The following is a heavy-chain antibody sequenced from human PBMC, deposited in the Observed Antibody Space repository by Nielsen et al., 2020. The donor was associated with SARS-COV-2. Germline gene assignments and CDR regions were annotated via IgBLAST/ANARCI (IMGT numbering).Heavy chain of an antibody. CDR3: ARRSDWFDP. CDR1: GGSMTSYY. V-gene: IGHV4-59*01. Sequence: SETLSLTCSVSGGSMTSYYWTWIRQPPGKGLEWIGCAYYTGITNYNPSLRSRVTISIDTSKRQVSLKMTSLTAADTAVYYCARRSDWFDPWGQGTLVTVSS. CDR2: AYYTGIT. J-gene: IGHJ5*02.